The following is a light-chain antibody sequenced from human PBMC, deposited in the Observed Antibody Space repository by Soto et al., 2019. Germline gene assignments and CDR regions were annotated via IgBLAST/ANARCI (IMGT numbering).Light chain of an antibody. CDR2: GAS. J-gene: IGKJ1*01. CDR3: QQYNNWPPWT. Sequence: EIVMTQSPATLSVSSGERATLSCRASQSVGNSLAWYQQKPGQAPRLLIYGASTRATGIPARFSGSGSGTEFTLTIYSLQSEDFAVYYCQQYNNWPPWTFGQGTKVDIK. V-gene: IGKV3-15*01. CDR1: QSVGNS.